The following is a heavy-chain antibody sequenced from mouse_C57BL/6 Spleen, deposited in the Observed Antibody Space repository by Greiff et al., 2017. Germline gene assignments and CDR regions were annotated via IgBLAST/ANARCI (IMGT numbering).Heavy chain of an antibody. CDR2: IWTGGGT. Sequence: QVQLQQSGPGLVAPSQSLSITCTVSGFSLTSYAISWVRQPPGKGLEWLGVIWTGGGTNYNSALKSSLSISKDNSKSQVFLKMNSLQTDDTARYCCARGGYYSNYYFDYWGQGTTLTVSS. D-gene: IGHD2-5*01. CDR1: GFSLTSYA. J-gene: IGHJ2*01. CDR3: ARGGYYSNYYFDY. V-gene: IGHV2-9-1*01.